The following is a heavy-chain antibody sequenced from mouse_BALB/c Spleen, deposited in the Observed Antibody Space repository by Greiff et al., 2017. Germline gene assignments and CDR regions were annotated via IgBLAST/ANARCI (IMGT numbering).Heavy chain of an antibody. Sequence: QVQLQQPGAELVKPGASVKLSCKASGYTFTSYWMHWVKQRPGQGLEWIGEINPSNGRTNYNEKFKSKASLTVDESPSTAYMQLSTLTSEDSAVYYCATGKLRLPGFDYWGQGTTLTVSS. CDR1: GYTFTSYW. J-gene: IGHJ2*01. D-gene: IGHD1-1*01. CDR3: ATGKLRLPGFDY. CDR2: INPSNGRT. V-gene: IGHV1S81*02.